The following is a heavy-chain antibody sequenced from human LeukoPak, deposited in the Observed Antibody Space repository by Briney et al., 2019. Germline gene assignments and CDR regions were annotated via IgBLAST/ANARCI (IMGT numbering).Heavy chain of an antibody. V-gene: IGHV3-21*01. Sequence: GGSLRLSCAASGFTFSTYNMNWVRQAPGKGLEWVSSISSSSYIYYADSVKGRFTISRDNAKNSLYLQMNSLRAEDTAVYYCARPGLGDYYGSGSFFDYWGQGTLVTVSS. CDR3: ARPGLGDYYGSGSFFDY. J-gene: IGHJ4*02. D-gene: IGHD3-10*01. CDR1: GFTFSTYN. CDR2: ISSSSYI.